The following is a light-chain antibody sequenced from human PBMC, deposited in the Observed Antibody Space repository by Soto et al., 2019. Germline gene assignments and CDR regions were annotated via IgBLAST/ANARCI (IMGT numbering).Light chain of an antibody. CDR1: QTVSSIF. CDR3: QQYGHSPYT. V-gene: IGKV3-20*01. J-gene: IGKJ2*01. Sequence: EIVLTQSPGTLSLSPGERATLSCRASQTVSSIFLAWYQQKPGQAPRLLMYEAASRATGIPDRFSGSGSGTDFTLTISRLEPEDFAVYFCQQYGHSPYTFGQGTKLEIK. CDR2: EAA.